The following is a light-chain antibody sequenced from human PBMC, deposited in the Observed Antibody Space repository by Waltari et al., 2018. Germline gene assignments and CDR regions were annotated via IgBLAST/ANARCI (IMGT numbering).Light chain of an antibody. Sequence: DIQMTQSPSSLSASVGDRVTITCQASQDINNFLNWYQQQPGKAPKLLIYDASHLAAGVPSRFTGSGSGTDFTVTISDLQPDDFATYYCQQYRYLLPAFGGGTKVDI. V-gene: IGKV1-33*01. CDR2: DAS. CDR3: QQYRYLLPA. CDR1: QDINNF. J-gene: IGKJ4*01.